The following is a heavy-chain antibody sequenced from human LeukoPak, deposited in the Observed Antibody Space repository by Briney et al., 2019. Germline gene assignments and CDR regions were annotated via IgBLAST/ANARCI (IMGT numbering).Heavy chain of an antibody. CDR2: ISSSSSYI. D-gene: IGHD3-22*01. V-gene: IGHV3-9*01. Sequence: GRSLRLSCAASGFTFYDYAMHWVRQAPGKGLEWVSSISSSSSYIYYADSVKGRFTISRDNAKNSLYLQMNSLRAEDTALYYCAKLYYDSSGYLGYFDYWGQGTLVTVSS. CDR1: GFTFYDYA. CDR3: AKLYYDSSGYLGYFDY. J-gene: IGHJ4*02.